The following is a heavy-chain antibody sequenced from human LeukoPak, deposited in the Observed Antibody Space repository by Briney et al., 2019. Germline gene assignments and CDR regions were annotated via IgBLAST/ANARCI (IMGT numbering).Heavy chain of an antibody. CDR1: GGSISSYY. J-gene: IGHJ6*03. V-gene: IGHV4-4*09. Sequence: SETLSLTSTVSGGSISSYYWSWIRQPPAKGLEWIGYIYTSGSTHYNPSLKSRVTISVDTSKNQFSLKLSSVTAADTAVYYCARRARYCSSTSCRETYYYYYYMDVWGKGTTVTVSS. CDR2: IYTSGST. CDR3: ARRARYCSSTSCRETYYYYYYMDV. D-gene: IGHD2-2*01.